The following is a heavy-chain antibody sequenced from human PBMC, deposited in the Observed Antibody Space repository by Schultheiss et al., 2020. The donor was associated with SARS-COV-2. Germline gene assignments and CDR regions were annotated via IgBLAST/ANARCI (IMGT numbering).Heavy chain of an antibody. J-gene: IGHJ4*02. D-gene: IGHD3-10*01. V-gene: IGHV3-30*07. CDR2: ISYDGNNK. CDR3: ARGCYGLGSCPVDH. CDR1: GFTFSGSA. Sequence: GGSLRLSCAASGFTFSGSAMHWVRQAPGKGLEWVAVISYDGNNKYYADSVRGRFTISRDNSKNTLYMQMNSLRAEDTAVYYCARGCYGLGSCPVDHWGQGTLVTVSS.